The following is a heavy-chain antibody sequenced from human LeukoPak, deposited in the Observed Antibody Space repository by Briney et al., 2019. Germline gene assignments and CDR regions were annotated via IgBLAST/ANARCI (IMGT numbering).Heavy chain of an antibody. Sequence: PGGSLRLSCAASGFTFSSYSMNWVRQAPGKGLEWVSSISSSSSYIYYADSVKGRFTISRDNAKNSLYLQTNSLRAQDTAVYYCARGALGDAFDIWGQGTMVTVSS. J-gene: IGHJ3*02. CDR1: GFTFSSYS. CDR2: ISSSSSYI. V-gene: IGHV3-21*01. CDR3: ARGALGDAFDI. D-gene: IGHD7-27*01.